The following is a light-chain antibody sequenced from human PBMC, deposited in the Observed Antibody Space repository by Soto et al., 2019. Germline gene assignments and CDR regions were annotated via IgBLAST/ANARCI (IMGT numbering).Light chain of an antibody. CDR3: QPYSSSST. J-gene: IGKJ1*01. CDR1: QSVSSSY. CDR2: GAS. V-gene: IGKV3-20*01. Sequence: EIVLTQSPGTLSLSPGERATLSCRASQSVSSSYLAWYQQKPGQAPRLLIYGASSRATGIPDRFSGSGSGTVFTFTISKLEPEDYAVYYCQPYSSSSTFGQGTKVEIK.